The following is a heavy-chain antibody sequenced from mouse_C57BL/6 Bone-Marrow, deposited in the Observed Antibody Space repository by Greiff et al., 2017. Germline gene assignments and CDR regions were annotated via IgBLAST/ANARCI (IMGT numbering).Heavy chain of an antibody. Sequence: EVQLVESGEGLVKPGGSLKLSCAASGFTFSSYAMSWVRQTPEKRLEWVAYISSGGDYIYYADTVKGRFTISRDNARNNLYLQMSSLKSEDTSMYYCTRDYYGSSYPYWYFDVWGTGTTVTVSS. CDR2: ISSGGDYI. V-gene: IGHV5-9-1*02. CDR3: TRDYYGSSYPYWYFDV. D-gene: IGHD1-1*01. J-gene: IGHJ1*03. CDR1: GFTFSSYA.